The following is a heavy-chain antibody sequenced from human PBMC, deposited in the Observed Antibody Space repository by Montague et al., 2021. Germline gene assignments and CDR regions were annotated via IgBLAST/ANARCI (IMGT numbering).Heavy chain of an antibody. V-gene: IGHV4-39*01. CDR1: GGSISSSPFY. Sequence: SETLSLTCTVSGGSISSSPFYWGWIRQSPGKGLEWFGSNYYRGNTYYNPSLKSRVSLSIDTSKNQFSLKMNSVTAAVTAVYYCASAGPRTYGGDSLDYWGQGALVTVSS. CDR2: NYYRGNT. CDR3: ASAGPRTYGGDSLDY. J-gene: IGHJ4*02. D-gene: IGHD3-10*01.